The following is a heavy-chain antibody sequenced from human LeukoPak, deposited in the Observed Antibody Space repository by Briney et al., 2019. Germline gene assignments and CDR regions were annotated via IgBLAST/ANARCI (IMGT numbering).Heavy chain of an antibody. D-gene: IGHD5-12*01. V-gene: IGHV3-66*01. J-gene: IGHJ4*02. CDR2: IYSGGST. Sequence: PGGSLRLSCAASGFTVSSNYMSWVRQAPGKGLEWVSVIYSGGSTYYADSVKGRFTISRDNSKNTLYLQMNSLRAEDTAVYYCAKDPAPRGSSQSPFDYWGQGTLVTVSS. CDR1: GFTVSSNY. CDR3: AKDPAPRGSSQSPFDY.